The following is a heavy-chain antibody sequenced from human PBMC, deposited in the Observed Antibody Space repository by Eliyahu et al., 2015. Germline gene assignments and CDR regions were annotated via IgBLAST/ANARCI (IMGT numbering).Heavy chain of an antibody. D-gene: IGHD3-10*01. CDR2: IWHDGSKK. J-gene: IGHJ1*01. V-gene: IGHV3-33*01. CDR1: GXPXSRYG. CDR3: VVGSGNGEYGAGK. Sequence: QVQLVESGGGVVQPGKSLRLSGTASGXPXSRYGIPWVRQAAGKGLXWVAVIWHDGSKKFYADSVQGRFTISXDNSNNKVYLQMDSLRVNDTALYYCVVGSGNGEYGAGKWGQGTLVAVSS.